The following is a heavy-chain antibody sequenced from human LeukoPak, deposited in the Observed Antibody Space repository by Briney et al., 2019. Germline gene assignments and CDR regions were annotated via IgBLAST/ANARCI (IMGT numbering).Heavy chain of an antibody. D-gene: IGHD6-19*01. J-gene: IGHJ4*02. Sequence: GASVKVSCKTSGYTFTGYYMHWVRQAPGQGIEWMGWINPNSGGTNYAQKFQGRVTMTRDTSISTAYMELSRLRSDDTAVYYCASSPGRAVALDYWGQGTLVTVSS. CDR1: GYTFTGYY. CDR2: INPNSGGT. CDR3: ASSPGRAVALDY. V-gene: IGHV1-2*02.